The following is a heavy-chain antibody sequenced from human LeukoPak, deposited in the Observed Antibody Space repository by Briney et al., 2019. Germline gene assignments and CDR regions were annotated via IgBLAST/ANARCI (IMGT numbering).Heavy chain of an antibody. Sequence: SETLSLTCTVSGGSIRSSYYYWGWIRQPPGKGLEWIGSIYDSGSTYYNPSLKSRVTISVDTSKNQFSLKLNSVTAADTAIYYCARAPGIVGTTPFGNYWGRGTLVTVSS. CDR2: IYDSGST. V-gene: IGHV4-39*07. CDR3: ARAPGIVGTTPFGNY. D-gene: IGHD1-26*01. J-gene: IGHJ4*02. CDR1: GGSIRSSYYY.